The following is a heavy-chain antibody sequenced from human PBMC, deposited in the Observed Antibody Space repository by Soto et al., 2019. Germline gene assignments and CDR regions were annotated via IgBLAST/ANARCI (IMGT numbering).Heavy chain of an antibody. CDR3: ARYDSSGDFDY. D-gene: IGHD3-22*01. Sequence: QLHLQESGSGLVKPSQTLSLTCGVSGASTSLVGYSWSWIRQPPGKGLEWIGYISHRGNTYYNPSLRSRVTISVDRSKNEFSLNLRSVTAADTAMYYCARYDSSGDFDYWGQGTLVTVSS. CDR1: GASTSLVGYS. J-gene: IGHJ4*02. V-gene: IGHV4-30-2*01. CDR2: ISHRGNT.